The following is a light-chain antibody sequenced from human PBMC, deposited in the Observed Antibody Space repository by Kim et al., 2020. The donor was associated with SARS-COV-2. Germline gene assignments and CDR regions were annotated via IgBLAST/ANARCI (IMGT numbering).Light chain of an antibody. V-gene: IGLV2-14*04. J-gene: IGLJ1*01. CDR1: SSDVGGYNY. CDR2: DVI. Sequence: GQSITISCTGASSDVGGYNYVSWYQQHPGKAPKLMIYDVINRPSGVSNRFSGSKSGDTASLTISGLQAEDEADYYCSSYISNSLYVFGTGTKVTVL. CDR3: SSYISNSLYV.